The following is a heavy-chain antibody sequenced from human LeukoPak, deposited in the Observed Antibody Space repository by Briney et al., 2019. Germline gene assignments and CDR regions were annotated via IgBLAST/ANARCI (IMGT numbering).Heavy chain of an antibody. CDR3: ARLALQEVGATQTYYLDY. D-gene: IGHD1-26*01. Sequence: SETLSLTCTVSSGSISSYYWSWIRQPPGKGLEWIGYIHYSGSTNYNPSLKSRVSISVETSKNQFSLMLSSVTAADTAVYYCARLALQEVGATQTYYLDYWGQGTLVTVSS. J-gene: IGHJ4*02. CDR2: IHYSGST. V-gene: IGHV4-59*01. CDR1: SGSISSYY.